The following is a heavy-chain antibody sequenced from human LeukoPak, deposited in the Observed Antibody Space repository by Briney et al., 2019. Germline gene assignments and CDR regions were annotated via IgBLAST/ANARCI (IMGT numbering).Heavy chain of an antibody. CDR3: ATTRPGPTYFYYGLGV. Sequence: SETLSLTCAVYGGSLSGFYWSWIRQPPGKGLEWIGEINHSGGTNFNPSLKSRATISVDTSKSHFSLRLSSVTGADTAVYYCATTRPGPTYFYYGLGVWGQGTTVTVSS. V-gene: IGHV4-34*01. D-gene: IGHD4-17*01. CDR2: INHSGGT. CDR1: GGSLSGFY. J-gene: IGHJ6*02.